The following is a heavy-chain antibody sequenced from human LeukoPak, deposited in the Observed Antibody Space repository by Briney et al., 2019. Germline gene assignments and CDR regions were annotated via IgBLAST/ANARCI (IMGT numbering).Heavy chain of an antibody. D-gene: IGHD6-19*01. J-gene: IGHJ3*02. CDR1: GFTFTSYA. CDR3: AKKGYSSGKTDAFDI. V-gene: IGHV3-30-3*02. CDR2: ISSDGSNK. Sequence: GGSLRLSCEASGFTFTSYAIHWVRQAPGKGLEWVAVISSDGSNKYYADSVKGRFTISRDNSKNPLYLQMSSLRAEGTAIYYWAKKGYSSGKTDAFDIWGQGTMVTVSS.